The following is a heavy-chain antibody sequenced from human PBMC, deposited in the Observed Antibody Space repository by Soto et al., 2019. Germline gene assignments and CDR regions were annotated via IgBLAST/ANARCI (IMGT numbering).Heavy chain of an antibody. CDR1: GASISSGSNS. D-gene: IGHD5-12*01. V-gene: IGHV4-31*03. J-gene: IGHJ5*02. CDR3: ARGVASSNYYIPFDP. Sequence: QVQLQESGPGLVKPSQTLSLTCTVSGASISSGSNSWSWIRQHPGKGLEWIGDIFYSGSAYYHPALESRVTMLLETAKNQFSLKLSSLTAADKAVYFWARGVASSNYYIPFDPWGQGMLVTVSS. CDR2: IFYSGSA.